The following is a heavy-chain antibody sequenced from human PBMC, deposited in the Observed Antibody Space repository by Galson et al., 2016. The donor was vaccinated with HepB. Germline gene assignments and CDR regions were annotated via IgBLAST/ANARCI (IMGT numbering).Heavy chain of an antibody. Sequence: SVKVSCKASGNTFTSYYMHWVRQAPGQGIEWMGIINPRGGSTSYAQKFQGRVSMTRDTSTSTVYMELSSLRSEDTAVYYCARGPDSSGWYGDRYNWFDPWGQGTLVTVSS. V-gene: IGHV1-46*03. D-gene: IGHD6-19*01. CDR3: ARGPDSSGWYGDRYNWFDP. J-gene: IGHJ5*02. CDR2: INPRGGST. CDR1: GNTFTSYY.